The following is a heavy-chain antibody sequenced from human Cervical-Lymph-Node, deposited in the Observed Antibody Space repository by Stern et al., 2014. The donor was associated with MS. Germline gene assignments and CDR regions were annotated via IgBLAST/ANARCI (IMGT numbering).Heavy chain of an antibody. CDR3: ARQPTYDYGDY. Sequence: QLQLQESGPGLVKPSETLSLTCSVSGGSISSDNHYWGWIRQPPGKGLEWIGTISYGGSTYYNPSLKSRVTISVDTSKNQFPLKLSSVTAADTAVYYCARQPTYDYGDYWGQGTLVTVSS. D-gene: IGHD2-2*01. V-gene: IGHV4-39*01. CDR1: GGSISSDNHY. CDR2: ISYGGST. J-gene: IGHJ4*02.